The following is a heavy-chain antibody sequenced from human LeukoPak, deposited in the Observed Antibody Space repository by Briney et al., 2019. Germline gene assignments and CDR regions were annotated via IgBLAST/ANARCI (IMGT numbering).Heavy chain of an antibody. V-gene: IGHV3-49*04. CDR3: TRGSMIRGVIIHFDP. CDR1: GFTFGGYA. Sequence: GESLTLSCTVSGFTFGGYALSWVRPAPGEGLEWVGVIRSKADGVTTDYPESVKGRFTISRDDSKSIAYLQMNSLKTEDTAVYYCTRGSMIRGVIIHFDPWGQGTLVTVPS. J-gene: IGHJ5*02. CDR2: IRSKADGVTT. D-gene: IGHD3-10*01.